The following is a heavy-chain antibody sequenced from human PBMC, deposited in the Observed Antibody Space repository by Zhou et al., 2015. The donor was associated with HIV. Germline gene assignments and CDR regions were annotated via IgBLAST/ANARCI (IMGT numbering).Heavy chain of an antibody. D-gene: IGHD2-15*01. V-gene: IGHV1-69*01. CDR1: GGTFSS. CDR2: IIPIFGTA. CDR3: ARGGYCSGGSCYSDQEDAFDI. Sequence: QVQLVQSGAEVKKPGSSVKVSCKASGGTFSSWVRQAPGQGLEWMGGIIPIFGTANYAQKFQGRVTITADESTSTAYMELSSLRSEDTAVYYCARGGYCSGGSCYSDQEDAFDIWGQGTMVTVSS. J-gene: IGHJ3*02.